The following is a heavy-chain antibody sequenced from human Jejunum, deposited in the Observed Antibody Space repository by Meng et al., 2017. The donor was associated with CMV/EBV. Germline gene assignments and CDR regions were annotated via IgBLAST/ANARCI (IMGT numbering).Heavy chain of an antibody. CDR3: AAGQPVVPPSTLDF. J-gene: IGHJ4*02. V-gene: IGHV3-23*01. D-gene: IGHD2-15*01. CDR1: GFPFTNYA. Sequence: EVQLLESGGGLVQPGGSVRLSCVASGFPFTNYAVTWVRQAPGKGLEWVSAISGSGGTTDYADSVQGRFVISRDNSKNTVSLQMNGLRAEDTAVYFCAAGQPVVPPSTLDFWGQGTLVTVSS. CDR2: ISGSGGTT.